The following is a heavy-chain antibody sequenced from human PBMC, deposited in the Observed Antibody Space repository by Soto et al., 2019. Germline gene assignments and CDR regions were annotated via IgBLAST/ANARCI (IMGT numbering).Heavy chain of an antibody. CDR2: INPNSGGT. CDR1: GYTFSGYY. CDR3: ARVSGRGPGMDV. J-gene: IGHJ6*02. Sequence: QEQLVQSGAEVKKPGASVKVSCKASGYTFSGYYIHWLRQAPGQGLEWMGWINPNSGGTNYAQKLQGRVTMTTDTSTSTAYMELRSLRSDDTAVYYCARVSGRGPGMDVWGQGTTVTVSS. D-gene: IGHD5-12*01. V-gene: IGHV1-2*02.